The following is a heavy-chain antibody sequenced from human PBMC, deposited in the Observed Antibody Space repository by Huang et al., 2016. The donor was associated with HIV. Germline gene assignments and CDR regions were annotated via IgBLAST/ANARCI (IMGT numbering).Heavy chain of an antibody. Sequence: QVQLQQWGAGLLKPSETLSLTCAVFGGSFSGYYWSWIRQSPGKGLSWIGEINHSGSTTYHPSLKSRLTLSVDTSKKQFSLKLGSVTAADTAVYYCARERMMSWLDDHDAFDIWGQGTMVTVSS. CDR1: GGSFSGYY. CDR2: INHSGST. V-gene: IGHV4-34*01. CDR3: ARERMMSWLDDHDAFDI. J-gene: IGHJ3*02. D-gene: IGHD1-1*01.